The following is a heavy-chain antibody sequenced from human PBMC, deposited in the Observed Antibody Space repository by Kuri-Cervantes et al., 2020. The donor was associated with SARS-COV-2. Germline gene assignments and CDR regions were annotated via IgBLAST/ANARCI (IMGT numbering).Heavy chain of an antibody. J-gene: IGHJ4*02. V-gene: IGHV3-30-3*01. CDR3: AKEGGDGDYADYYFDY. D-gene: IGHD4-17*01. CDR1: GFTFSSYA. Sequence: GESLKISCAASGFTFSSYAMHWVRQAPGKGLEWVAVISYDGSNKYYADSVKGRFTISRDNSKNTLYLQMNSLRAEDTAVYYCAKEGGDGDYADYYFDYWGQGTLVTVSS. CDR2: ISYDGSNK.